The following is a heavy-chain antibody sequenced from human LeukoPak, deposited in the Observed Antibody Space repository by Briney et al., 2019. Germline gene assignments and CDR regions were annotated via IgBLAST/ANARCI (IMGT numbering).Heavy chain of an antibody. CDR3: AREDYDILTGYYCGMDV. D-gene: IGHD3-9*01. CDR1: GFTFSSYE. Sequence: GGSLRLSCAASGFTFSSYEMNWVRQAPGKGLEWVSYISSSGSTIYCADSVKGRFTISRDNAKNSLYLQMNSLRAEDTAVYYCAREDYDILTGYYCGMDVWGQGTTVTVSS. V-gene: IGHV3-48*03. CDR2: ISSSGSTI. J-gene: IGHJ6*02.